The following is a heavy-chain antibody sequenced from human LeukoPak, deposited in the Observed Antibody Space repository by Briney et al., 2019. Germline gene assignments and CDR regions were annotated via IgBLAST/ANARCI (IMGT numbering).Heavy chain of an antibody. V-gene: IGHV4-61*01. D-gene: IGHD3-3*01. CDR2: IYYSGST. CDR3: AREGPSFWSGPDYGMDV. CDR1: GVSVSSGSYY. Sequence: SETLSLTCTVSGVSVSSGSYYWSWIRQPPGKGLEWIGYIYYSGSTNYNPSLKSRVTISVDTSKNQFSLKLSSVTAADTAVYYCAREGPSFWSGPDYGMDVWGQGTTVTVSS. J-gene: IGHJ6*02.